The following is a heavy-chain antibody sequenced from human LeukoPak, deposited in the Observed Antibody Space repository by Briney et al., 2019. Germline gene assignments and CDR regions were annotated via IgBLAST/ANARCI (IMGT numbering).Heavy chain of an antibody. V-gene: IGHV4-59*08. CDR3: ARLDAAAGRYLQFFY. CDR2: IHDSGST. D-gene: IGHD5-24*01. CDR1: GASISNYY. J-gene: IGHJ4*02. Sequence: PSETLSLTCTVSGASISNYYWSWIRQSTEKGLEWIGYIHDSGSTNYNPSLKSRVTISVDTSKNQFSLKLSSVTAADTAVYYCARLDAAAGRYLQFFYWGQGTLVTVSS.